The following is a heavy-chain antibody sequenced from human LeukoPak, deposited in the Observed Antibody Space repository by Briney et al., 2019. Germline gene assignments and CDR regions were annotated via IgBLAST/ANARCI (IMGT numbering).Heavy chain of an antibody. Sequence: SETLSLTCTVSGGSISSGSYYWSWIRQPAGEGLEWIGRIYTSGSTNYNPSLKSRLTISVDTSKNQFSLKLSSVPAADTAVYYCARHDSSGYYPYYFDYWGQGTLVTVSS. D-gene: IGHD3-22*01. CDR3: ARHDSSGYYPYYFDY. J-gene: IGHJ4*02. CDR1: GGSISSGSYY. CDR2: IYTSGST. V-gene: IGHV4-61*02.